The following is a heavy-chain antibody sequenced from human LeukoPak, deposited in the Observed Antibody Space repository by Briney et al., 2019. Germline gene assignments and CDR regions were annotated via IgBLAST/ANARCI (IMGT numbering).Heavy chain of an antibody. J-gene: IGHJ4*02. D-gene: IGHD3-10*01. CDR1: GGSISSGGYY. V-gene: IGHV4-31*01. CDR3: ARGEYYGSGSYCPGDY. CDR2: IHNSGST. Sequence: NPSETLSLTCTVSGGSISSGGYYWSWIRQHPGKGLEWIGYIHNSGSTYYNPSLESPVSISVDTSKSHFSLRLSSVTAADTAVYYCARGEYYGSGSYCPGDYWGQGTLVTVSS.